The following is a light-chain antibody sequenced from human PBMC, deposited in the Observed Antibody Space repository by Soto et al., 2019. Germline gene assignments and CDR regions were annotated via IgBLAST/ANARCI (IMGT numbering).Light chain of an antibody. CDR1: SSDVGGYNY. CDR2: EVS. CDR3: SSYAGSNNCYV. J-gene: IGLJ1*01. Sequence: QFALTQLPSASASPGQSVTISCTGTSSDVGGYNYVSWYQQHPGKAPKLMIYEVSKRPSGVPDRFSGSKSGNTASLTVSGLQAEDEAEYYFSSYAGSNNCYVFGTGTKVTV. V-gene: IGLV2-8*01.